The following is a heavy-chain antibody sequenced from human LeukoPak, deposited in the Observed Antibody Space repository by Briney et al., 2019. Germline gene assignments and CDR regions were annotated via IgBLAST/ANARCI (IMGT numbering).Heavy chain of an antibody. Sequence: GGSLRLSCAASGFTFSSYSMNWVRQAPGKGLAWVSSITSSGSYIYYADSVKGRFTISRDNAKNSLYLQLNSLRAEDTAVYYCAKDNGWLHEYWGQGTLVTVSS. CDR1: GFTFSSYS. J-gene: IGHJ4*02. CDR2: ITSSGSYI. D-gene: IGHD6-19*01. CDR3: AKDNGWLHEY. V-gene: IGHV3-21*01.